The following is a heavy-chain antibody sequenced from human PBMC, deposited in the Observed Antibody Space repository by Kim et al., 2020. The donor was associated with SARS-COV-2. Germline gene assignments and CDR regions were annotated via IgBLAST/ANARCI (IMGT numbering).Heavy chain of an antibody. CDR1: GFTFSHYA. CDR3: ASWLSAHFDN. CDR2: IDGPTSNT. Sequence: GGSLRLSCAASGFTFSHYALSWVRQGPGKGLEWISHIDGPTSNTHYADSVKGRFTISRDNSKNTLYLQMNSLRADDTALYYCASWLSAHFDNWGPGTLVT. V-gene: IGHV3-23*01. D-gene: IGHD3-9*01. J-gene: IGHJ4*01.